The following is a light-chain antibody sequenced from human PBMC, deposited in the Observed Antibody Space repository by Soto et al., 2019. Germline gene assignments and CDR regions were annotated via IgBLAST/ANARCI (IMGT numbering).Light chain of an antibody. V-gene: IGKV1-39*01. CDR3: QQSYSTPLT. Sequence: DIQMTQSPSSLSASVGDRVTITCRASQSISSYLNWYQQKPGKAPKLLIYAASSLQSGVPSRFSGCGSGTDFTLTIISLQPEDFSTYYCQQSYSTPLTFGGGTKVEIK. CDR2: AAS. CDR1: QSISSY. J-gene: IGKJ4*01.